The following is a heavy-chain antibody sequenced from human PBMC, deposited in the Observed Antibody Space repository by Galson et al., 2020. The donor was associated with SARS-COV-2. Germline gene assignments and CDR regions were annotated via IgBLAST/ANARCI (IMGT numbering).Heavy chain of an antibody. D-gene: IGHD3-22*01. CDR2: INSYGNST. CDR1: GFSFSDYW. V-gene: IGHV3-74*01. CDR3: ARHSSGDY. J-gene: IGHJ4*02. Sequence: GGSLRLSCAASGFSFSDYWMHWVRQAPGKGLVWVSRINSYGNSTNYADSVRGRFTVSRDNAKNMLYLQMNSLRAEDTAVYYCARHSSGDYWGQGTLVTGAS.